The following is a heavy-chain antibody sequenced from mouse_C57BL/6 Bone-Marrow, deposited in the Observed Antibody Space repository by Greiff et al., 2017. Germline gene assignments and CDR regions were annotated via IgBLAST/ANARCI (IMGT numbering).Heavy chain of an antibody. Sequence: EVKLMESGGDLVKPGGSLKLSCAASGFTFSSYGMSWVRQTPDKRLEWVATISSGGSYTYYPDSVKGRFTISRDNAKNTLYLQMSSLKSEDTAMYYCARQDYYGSSYSWFAYWGQGTLVTVSA. V-gene: IGHV5-6*01. J-gene: IGHJ3*01. CDR3: ARQDYYGSSYSWFAY. CDR1: GFTFSSYG. D-gene: IGHD1-1*01. CDR2: ISSGGSYT.